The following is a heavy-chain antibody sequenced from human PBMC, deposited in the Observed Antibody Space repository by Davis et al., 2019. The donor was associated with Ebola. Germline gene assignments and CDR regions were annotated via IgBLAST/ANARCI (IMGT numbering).Heavy chain of an antibody. Sequence: ASVKVSCKASGFILTNYAIHWVRQAPGQKFEWMGWINAGNGNTKYSQKFQGRVTIIRDTSASTAYMELSSLRSENTAVYYCARDLSPLRVRQLVNLSLWYWGQGTLVTVSS. J-gene: IGHJ4*02. D-gene: IGHD6-6*01. CDR1: GFILTNYA. V-gene: IGHV1-3*01. CDR2: INAGNGNT. CDR3: ARDLSPLRVRQLVNLSLWY.